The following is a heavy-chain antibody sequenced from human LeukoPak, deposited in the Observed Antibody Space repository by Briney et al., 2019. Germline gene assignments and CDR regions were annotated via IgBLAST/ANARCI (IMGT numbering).Heavy chain of an antibody. D-gene: IGHD3-10*01. CDR1: GGSFSGYY. Sequence: SETLSLTCAVYGGSFSGYYWSWIRQPPGKGLEWIGEINHSGSTNYNPSLKSRVTISVDTSKNQFSLKLSSVTAADTAVYYCARGFPRYYGSGSSVYFDYWGQEPWSPSPQ. J-gene: IGHJ4*01. CDR2: INHSGST. CDR3: ARGFPRYYGSGSSVYFDY. V-gene: IGHV4-34*01.